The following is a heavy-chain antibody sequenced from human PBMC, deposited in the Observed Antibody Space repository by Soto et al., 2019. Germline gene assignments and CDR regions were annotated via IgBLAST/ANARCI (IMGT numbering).Heavy chain of an antibody. CDR1: GGSISNYY. V-gene: IGHV4-59*12. CDR3: ARKTIVLVPAAKVVAFDI. CDR2: IFSSGST. D-gene: IGHD2-2*01. Sequence: SETLSLTCTVSGGSISNYYWSWIRQPPGKGLQWIGYIFSSGSTNYNPSLKSRVTISVDTSKNQFSLKLSSVTAADTAVYYCARKTIVLVPAAKVVAFDIWGQGTMVTVSS. J-gene: IGHJ3*02.